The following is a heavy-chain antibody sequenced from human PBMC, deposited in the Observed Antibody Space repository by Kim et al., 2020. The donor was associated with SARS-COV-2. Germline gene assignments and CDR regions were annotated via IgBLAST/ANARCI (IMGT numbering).Heavy chain of an antibody. Sequence: ASVKVSCKASGYTFTSYAMHWVRQAPGQRLEWMGWINAGNGNTKYSQKFQGRVTITRDTSASTAYMELSSLRSEDTAVYYCARDRITIFGVVTRGYYYYMDVWGKGTTVTVSS. D-gene: IGHD3-3*01. CDR2: INAGNGNT. CDR1: GYTFTSYA. V-gene: IGHV1-3*01. CDR3: ARDRITIFGVVTRGYYYYMDV. J-gene: IGHJ6*03.